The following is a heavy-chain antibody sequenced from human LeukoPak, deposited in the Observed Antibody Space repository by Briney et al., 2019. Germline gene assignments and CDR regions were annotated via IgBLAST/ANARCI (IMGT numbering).Heavy chain of an antibody. D-gene: IGHD6-25*01. J-gene: IGHJ5*01. CDR2: IYYRGST. V-gene: IGHV4-59*01. CDR1: GGSIGSCY. Sequence: PSETLSLTCTVSGGSIGSCYWSWIRQPPGKGLELIGYIYYRGSTNYNPSLKSRVTISVDTSKNQFSLKLTSVTAADTAVYYCASSATNNWLDYWGQGTLVTVSS. CDR3: ASSATNNWLDY.